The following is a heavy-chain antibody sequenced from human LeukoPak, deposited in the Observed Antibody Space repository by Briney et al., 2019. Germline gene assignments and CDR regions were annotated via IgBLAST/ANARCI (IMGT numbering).Heavy chain of an antibody. Sequence: SGTLSLTCAVSGGSISSINWWSWVRQPPGKGLEWIGEIFHSGSTNYNPSLKCRVTISVDKSKNQFSLKLNSVTAADTAVYYRATKSYSGHYTFGYWGQGTLVTVSS. CDR3: ATKSYSGHYTFGY. CDR1: GGSISSINW. D-gene: IGHD1-26*01. CDR2: IFHSGST. V-gene: IGHV4-4*02. J-gene: IGHJ4*02.